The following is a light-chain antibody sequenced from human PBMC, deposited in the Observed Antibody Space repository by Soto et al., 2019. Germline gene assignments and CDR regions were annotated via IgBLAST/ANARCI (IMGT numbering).Light chain of an antibody. J-gene: IGKJ3*01. CDR1: QGIRNV. CDR2: AAS. Sequence: DIQMTQSPTSLSASVGDRVTITCRASQGIRNVVAWYQQKPGKAPKLLIYAASTLQSGVPSRFSGRGSGTDFTLTINSLQPEDVATYSCQKYSSVPVFGPGTKVEIK. CDR3: QKYSSVPV. V-gene: IGKV1-27*01.